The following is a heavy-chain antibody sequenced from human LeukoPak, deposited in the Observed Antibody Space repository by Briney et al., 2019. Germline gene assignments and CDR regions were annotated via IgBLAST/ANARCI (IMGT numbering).Heavy chain of an antibody. V-gene: IGHV3-7*01. D-gene: IGHD6-19*01. J-gene: IGHJ4*02. CDR3: TIDSGRFRLDY. CDR1: GFTFSSSW. CDR2: INEDGSEK. Sequence: GGSLRLSCAASGFTFSSSWMNWVRQAPGKGLEWVASINEDGSEKYYVDSVKGRFTVSRDNAKNSLYLQMYSLRVEDTAVYYCTIDSGRFRLDYWGQGILVTVSS.